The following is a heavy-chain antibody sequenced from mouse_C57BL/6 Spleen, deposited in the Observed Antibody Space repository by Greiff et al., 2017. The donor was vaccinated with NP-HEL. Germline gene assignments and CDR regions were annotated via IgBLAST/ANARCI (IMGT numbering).Heavy chain of an antibody. Sequence: QVQLQQSGAELVRPGTSVKVSCKASGYAFTNYLIEWVKQRPGQGLEWIGVINPGSGGTNYNEKFKGKATLTADNSSSTAYMQLSSLTSEDSAVYFCARYYYGSSFYAMDYWGQGTSVTVSS. CDR3: ARYYYGSSFYAMDY. CDR2: INPGSGGT. CDR1: GYAFTNYL. D-gene: IGHD1-1*01. J-gene: IGHJ4*01. V-gene: IGHV1-54*01.